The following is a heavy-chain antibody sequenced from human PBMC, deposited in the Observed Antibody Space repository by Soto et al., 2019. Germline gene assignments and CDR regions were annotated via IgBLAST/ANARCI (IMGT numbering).Heavy chain of an antibody. J-gene: IGHJ4*02. CDR1: GFTFSSYA. CDR2: ISSNGGST. Sequence: GGSLRLSCAASGFTFSSYAMHWVRQAPGKGLEYVSAISSNGGSTYYANSVKGGFTISRDNSKNTLYLQMGSLRAEDMAVYYCARAGNYDFWSGYGYWGQGTLVTVSS. V-gene: IGHV3-64*01. D-gene: IGHD3-3*01. CDR3: ARAGNYDFWSGYGY.